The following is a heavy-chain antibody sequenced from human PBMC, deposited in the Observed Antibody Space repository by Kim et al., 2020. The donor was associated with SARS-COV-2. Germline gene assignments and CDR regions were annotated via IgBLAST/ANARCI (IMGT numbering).Heavy chain of an antibody. V-gene: IGHV4-30-4*01. CDR3: ARGPPIGGGDCYSH. D-gene: IGHD2-21*02. Sequence: SETLSLTCTVSGGSISSGDYYWSWIRQPPGKGLEWIGYIYYTGSSHYNPSLNSRATISIDSSKNQFSLKVSSVTAADTAVYYCARGPPIGGGDCYSHWGQGTLVTVSS. CDR2: IYYTGSS. CDR1: GGSISSGDYY. J-gene: IGHJ4*02.